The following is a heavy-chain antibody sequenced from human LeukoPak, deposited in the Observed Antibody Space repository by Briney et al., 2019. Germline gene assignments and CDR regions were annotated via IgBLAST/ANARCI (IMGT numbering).Heavy chain of an antibody. J-gene: IGHJ6*03. CDR2: IIPIFGTA. CDR3: ATVAGKGNYYYYMDV. V-gene: IGHV1-69*05. CDR1: GATFSSYA. Sequence: SVKVSCKASGATFSSYAISWVRQAPGQGLEWMGRIIPIFGTANYAQKFQGRVTIATDESTSTAYMELSSLRSEDTAVYYCATVAGKGNYYYYMDVWGKGTTVTVSS. D-gene: IGHD6-19*01.